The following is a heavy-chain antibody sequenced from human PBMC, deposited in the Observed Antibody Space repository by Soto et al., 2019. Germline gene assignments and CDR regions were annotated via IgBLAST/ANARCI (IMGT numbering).Heavy chain of an antibody. J-gene: IGHJ2*01. V-gene: IGHV4-59*11. CDR3: ARNYGGNSQFFDL. D-gene: IGHD4-17*01. CDR1: GDAITRHY. CDR2: FFHTGTA. Sequence: QVQLQESGPGLVKPSETLSLNCSVSGDAITRHYWSWIRQSPGKGLEWLGYFFHTGTALYNPSLRSRVPMSVDTSKNQFSLKLTSVIPADTAVYFCARNYGGNSQFFDLWGRGTLVTVSS.